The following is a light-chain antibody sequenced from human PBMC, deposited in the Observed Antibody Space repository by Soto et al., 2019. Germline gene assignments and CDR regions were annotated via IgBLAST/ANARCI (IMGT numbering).Light chain of an antibody. CDR1: QSISST. CDR2: DAA. Sequence: EILMTQSPATLSVSPGERVTLSCRASQSISSTLAWYQQKPGQAPRLLIYDAATRATGVPARFSAGGSGTDFTLTISSLQSEDFAIYYCQQYSDWPRTFGQGTRLEIK. CDR3: QQYSDWPRT. V-gene: IGKV3-15*01. J-gene: IGKJ2*01.